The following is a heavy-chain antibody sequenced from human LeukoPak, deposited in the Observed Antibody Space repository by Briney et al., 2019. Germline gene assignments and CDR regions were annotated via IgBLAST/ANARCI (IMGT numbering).Heavy chain of an antibody. CDR3: ARDLAYSRLDY. CDR1: GLTFSSSW. CDR2: INPDGNKK. J-gene: IGHJ4*02. Sequence: GGSLRLSCAVSGLTFSSSWMDWVRQAQGKGLEWVASINPDGNKKYSASSVTCPFPISSHNAETSLYLQMNSLRVEDTAFYYCARDLAYSRLDYWGQGMLVTVSS. V-gene: IGHV3-7*01. D-gene: IGHD5-18*01.